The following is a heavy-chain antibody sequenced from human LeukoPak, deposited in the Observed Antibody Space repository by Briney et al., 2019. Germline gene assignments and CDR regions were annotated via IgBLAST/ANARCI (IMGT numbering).Heavy chain of an antibody. V-gene: IGHV1-69*04. CDR1: GGTFSSYA. CDR2: IIPILGIA. J-gene: IGHJ4*02. Sequence: GASVKVSCKASGGTFSSYAISWVRQAPGQGLEWMGRIIPILGIANYAQKFQGRVTITEDKSTSKAYMELSSLRSEDTAVYYCARRYCSGGSCYHPFDYWGQGTLVTVSS. CDR3: ARRYCSGGSCYHPFDY. D-gene: IGHD2-15*01.